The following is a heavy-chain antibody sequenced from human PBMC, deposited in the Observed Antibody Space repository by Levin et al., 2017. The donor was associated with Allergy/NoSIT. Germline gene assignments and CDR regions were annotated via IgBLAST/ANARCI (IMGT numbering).Heavy chain of an antibody. J-gene: IGHJ4*02. CDR1: GFTFSSYE. D-gene: IGHD3-3*01. Sequence: GESLKISCAASGFTFSSYEMNWVRQAPGKGLEWVSYISSSGSTIYYADSVKGRFTISRDNAKNSLYLQMNSLRAEDTAVYYCARQLGNFWSGYNYFDYWAQGTLLTAS. CDR3: ARQLGNFWSGYNYFDY. CDR2: ISSSGSTI. V-gene: IGHV3-48*03.